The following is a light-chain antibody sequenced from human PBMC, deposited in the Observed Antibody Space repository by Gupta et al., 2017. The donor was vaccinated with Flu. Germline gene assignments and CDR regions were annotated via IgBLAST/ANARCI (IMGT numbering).Light chain of an antibody. CDR3: QQRDSTLIT. CDR1: QSISSY. CDR2: AAS. J-gene: IGKJ5*01. Sequence: DIQMTQSPSSLSASVGDRVTITCRASQSISSYLNWYQQKPGKAPKLLIYAASRLQSGVPSRFSGSGSGTDFTLTISRLQPEDFATYYCQQRDSTLITFGQGTLMDIK. V-gene: IGKV1-39*01.